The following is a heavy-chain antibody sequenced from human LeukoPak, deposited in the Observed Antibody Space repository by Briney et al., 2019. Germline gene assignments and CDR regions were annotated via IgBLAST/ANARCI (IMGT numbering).Heavy chain of an antibody. CDR1: GFTFNSYT. Sequence: GGSLRLSCAASGFTFNSYTMNWVRQALGQGLEWVSFISSGSDTIYYADSVKGRFTISRDNAKNSLSLQMNSLSAEDTAVYFCARTYDHTGSHYYYYMDVWGKGTTVTVSS. V-gene: IGHV3-48*01. D-gene: IGHD3-22*01. CDR2: ISSGSDTI. CDR3: ARTYDHTGSHYYYYMDV. J-gene: IGHJ6*03.